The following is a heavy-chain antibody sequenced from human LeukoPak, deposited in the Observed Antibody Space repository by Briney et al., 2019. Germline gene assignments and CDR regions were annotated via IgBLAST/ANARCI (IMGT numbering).Heavy chain of an antibody. CDR2: ISAYNGNT. CDR3: ARDRGWLVRVFDFDY. V-gene: IGHV1-18*04. CDR1: GYTFTGYY. J-gene: IGHJ4*02. Sequence: GASVKVSCKASGYTFTGYYMHWVRQAPGQGLEWMGWISAYNGNTNYAQKLQGRVTMTTDTSTSTAYMELRSLRSDDTAVYYCARDRGWLVRVFDFDYWGQGTLVTVSS. D-gene: IGHD6-19*01.